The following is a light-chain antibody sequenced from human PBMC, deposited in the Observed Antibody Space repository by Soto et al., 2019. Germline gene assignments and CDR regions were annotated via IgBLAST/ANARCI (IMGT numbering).Light chain of an antibody. J-gene: IGLJ1*01. CDR3: NSYTSASTYV. CDR2: NVY. CDR1: SSDIGIYNF. V-gene: IGLV2-14*03. Sequence: QSALTQPASVSGSPGQSITIFCTGTSSDIGIYNFVSWYQQHPGKAPKLMIYNVYSRPSGVSSRFSGSKSGNTASLTISWLQAEDKADYYCNSYTSASTYVFGTGTKLTVL.